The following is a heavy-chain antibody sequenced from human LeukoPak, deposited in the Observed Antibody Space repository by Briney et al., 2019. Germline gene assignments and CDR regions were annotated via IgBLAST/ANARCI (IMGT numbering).Heavy chain of an antibody. CDR3: ARDNNWSFAP. J-gene: IGHJ5*02. Sequence: GGSLRLSCAASGFTFSDYSMNWVRRAPGRGLEWISYIGLASGFVSYADSVKGRFSISSDTARNSVYLQVSSLRAEDTAVYYCARDNNWSFAPGGRGPRAPVSS. D-gene: IGHD1-20*01. CDR2: IGLASGFV. V-gene: IGHV3-21*05. CDR1: GFTFSDYS.